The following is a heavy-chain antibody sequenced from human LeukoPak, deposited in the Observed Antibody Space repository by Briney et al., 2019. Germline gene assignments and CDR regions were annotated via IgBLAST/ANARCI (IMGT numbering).Heavy chain of an antibody. CDR3: ATVFNWQQLGANWFDP. CDR1: GYTLTELS. Sequence: ASVKVSCKVSGYTLTELSMHWVRQAPGKGLEWMGGFDPEDGETIYAQKFQGRVTMTEDTSTDTAYMELSSLRSEDTAVYYCATVFNWQQLGANWFDPWGQGTLVTVSP. D-gene: IGHD6-13*01. J-gene: IGHJ5*02. CDR2: FDPEDGET. V-gene: IGHV1-24*01.